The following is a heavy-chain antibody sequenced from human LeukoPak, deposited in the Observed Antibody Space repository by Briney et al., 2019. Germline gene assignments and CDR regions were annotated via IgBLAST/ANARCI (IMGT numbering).Heavy chain of an antibody. D-gene: IGHD3-22*01. Sequence: GGSLRLSCAASGFTLTIYWMSWVRQAPGKGLEWVSYISSSSSTIYYADSVKGRFTISRDNARNSLYLQMNSLRAEDTAVYYCARDNYDSSGPYYFDYWGQGTLVTVSS. CDR3: ARDNYDSSGPYYFDY. CDR1: GFTLTIYW. J-gene: IGHJ4*02. V-gene: IGHV3-48*04. CDR2: ISSSSSTI.